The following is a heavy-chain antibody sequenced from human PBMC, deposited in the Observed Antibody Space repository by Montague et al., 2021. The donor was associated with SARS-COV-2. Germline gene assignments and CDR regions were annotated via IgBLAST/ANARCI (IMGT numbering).Heavy chain of an antibody. J-gene: IGHJ4*02. CDR2: IYYSGTT. Sequence: SETLSLTCSVSSGSIISSCYYWGWIRQPPGKELEWIGNIYYSGTTYYNPSLQSPGTISVDTSKNHLSLSLSSVTAADTAVYFCARGMIRGVTKPFDYWGQGSQVTVSS. V-gene: IGHV4-39*02. D-gene: IGHD3-10*01. CDR1: SGSIISSCYY. CDR3: ARGMIRGVTKPFDY.